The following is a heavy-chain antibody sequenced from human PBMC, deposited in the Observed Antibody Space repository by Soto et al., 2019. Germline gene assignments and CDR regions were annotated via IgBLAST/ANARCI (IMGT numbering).Heavy chain of an antibody. Sequence: GGSLRLSCAASGFTFSSYWMSWVRQAPGKGLEWVANIKEDGSEKNYVDSVKGRFTISRDNAKNSLYLQMTSLRAEDTALYDCARDRNLTFWGQGTLVTVSS. CDR3: ARDRNLTF. CDR2: IKEDGSEK. CDR1: GFTFSSYW. V-gene: IGHV3-7*01. J-gene: IGHJ4*02. D-gene: IGHD3-16*01.